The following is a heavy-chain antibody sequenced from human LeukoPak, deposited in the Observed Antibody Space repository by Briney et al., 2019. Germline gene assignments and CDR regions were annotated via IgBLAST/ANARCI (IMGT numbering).Heavy chain of an antibody. CDR2: FSHRGGS. J-gene: IGHJ4*02. V-gene: IGHV4-38-2*02. D-gene: IGHD3-22*01. CDR1: GYSLSSGFF. Sequence: SETLFLTCTVSGYSLSSGFFCDWIRQSPGKGLEWIGSFSHRGGSYHNPSLKSRVTISVDTSKNQFSLKLLSVTAADTAVYYCARAQDFSDSSGPNYLDFWGQGILVTVSS. CDR3: ARAQDFSDSSGPNYLDF.